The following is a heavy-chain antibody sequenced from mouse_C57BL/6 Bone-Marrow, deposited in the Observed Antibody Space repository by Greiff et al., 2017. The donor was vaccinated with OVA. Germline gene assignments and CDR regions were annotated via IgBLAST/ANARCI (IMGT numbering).Heavy chain of an antibody. CDR3: ARGGGSYYAMDY. CDR2: IYPRSGNT. Sequence: QVQLQQSGAELARPGASVKLSCKASGYTFTSYGISWVKQRTGQGLEWIGEIYPRSGNTYSNEKFKGKATLTADKSSRTAYMELRSLTSEASAVYFGARGGGSYYAMDYWGQGTSVTVSS. CDR1: GYTFTSYG. V-gene: IGHV1-81*01. J-gene: IGHJ4*01.